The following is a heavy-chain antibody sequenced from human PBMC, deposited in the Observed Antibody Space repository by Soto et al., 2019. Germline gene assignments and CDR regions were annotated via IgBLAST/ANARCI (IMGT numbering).Heavy chain of an antibody. J-gene: IGHJ4*02. CDR3: VSGSDFDY. Sequence: QVQLVQSGAEVKKPGASLMVSCKTSGYTFTSYGITWVRQAPGQGLKWMGWISTYNVYTDYAQKLQGRVTITRDTSTSTAYMELRSLTSDDTAMYYCVSGSDFDYWGQGTLVTVSS. CDR1: GYTFTSYG. CDR2: ISTYNVYT. V-gene: IGHV1-18*01.